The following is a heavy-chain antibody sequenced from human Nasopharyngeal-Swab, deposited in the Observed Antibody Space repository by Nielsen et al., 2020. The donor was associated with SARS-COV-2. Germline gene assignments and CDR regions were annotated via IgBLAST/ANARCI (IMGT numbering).Heavy chain of an antibody. CDR3: ARVGKIAAADRNFWFDP. CDR2: IYYCGST. J-gene: IGHJ5*02. V-gene: IGHV4-59*01. Sequence: SETLSLTCTVSGGSISSYYWSWIRQPPGKGLEWIGYIYYCGSTNYNPSLKSRVTISVDTSKNQFSLKLSSVTAADTAVYYCARVGKIAAADRNFWFDPWGQGTLVTVSS. D-gene: IGHD6-13*01. CDR1: GGSISSYY.